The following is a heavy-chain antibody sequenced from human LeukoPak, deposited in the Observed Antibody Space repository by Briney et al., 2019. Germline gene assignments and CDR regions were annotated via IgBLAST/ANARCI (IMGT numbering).Heavy chain of an antibody. D-gene: IGHD3-22*01. J-gene: IGHJ4*02. Sequence: SETLSLTCTVSGGSISNYYWSWIRQPPGKGLEWIGYLYYSGSTNYNPSLKSRVTISVDTSNNQFSLKLSSVTAADTAVYYCERVSYDSSGYFPAYFDYWGQGTLVTVYS. CDR3: ERVSYDSSGYFPAYFDY. CDR2: LYYSGST. V-gene: IGHV4-59*01. CDR1: GGSISNYY.